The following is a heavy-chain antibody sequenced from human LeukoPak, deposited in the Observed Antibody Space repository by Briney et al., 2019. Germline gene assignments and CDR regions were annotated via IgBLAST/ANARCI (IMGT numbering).Heavy chain of an antibody. CDR3: ARVVPNYYYYMDV. D-gene: IGHD3-10*01. J-gene: IGHJ6*03. CDR2: IIPIFGTA. Sequence: VASVKVSCKASGGTFSSYAISWVRQAPGQGLEWMGRIIPIFGTANYAQKFQGRVTITTDESTSTAYMELSSLRSEDTAVYYCARVVPNYYYYMDVWGKGTTVTVSS. CDR1: GGTFSSYA. V-gene: IGHV1-69*05.